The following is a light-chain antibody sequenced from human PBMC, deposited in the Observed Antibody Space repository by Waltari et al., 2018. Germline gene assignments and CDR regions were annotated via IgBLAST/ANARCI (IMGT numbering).Light chain of an antibody. CDR2: DAA. V-gene: IGKV3-11*01. CDR3: QLRSKWLRT. J-gene: IGKJ1*01. CDR1: QSVRTY. Sequence: EIVLTQSPATLSLSPGERATLSCRAIQSVRTYLPGYQQKPGQAPRLPIYDAATRATAIPARFSGSGSGTDFTLTISSLEPEDFAVYYCQLRSKWLRTFGQGTKVEV.